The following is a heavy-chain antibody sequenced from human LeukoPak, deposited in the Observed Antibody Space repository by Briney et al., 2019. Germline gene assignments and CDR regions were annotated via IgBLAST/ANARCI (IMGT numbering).Heavy chain of an antibody. V-gene: IGHV4-59*01. J-gene: IGHJ4*02. CDR1: DGSITNYD. Sequence: PSETLSLTCTVSDGSITNYDWSWVRQPPGKGLEFIGHVHYSGTANYNPSLRSRVTISIDTSKKHFFLKLKSVTAADTAVYYCARGYGNFRVEGRYFHSWGQGTLVTVSS. D-gene: IGHD4-11*01. CDR3: ARGYGNFRVEGRYFHS. CDR2: VHYSGTA.